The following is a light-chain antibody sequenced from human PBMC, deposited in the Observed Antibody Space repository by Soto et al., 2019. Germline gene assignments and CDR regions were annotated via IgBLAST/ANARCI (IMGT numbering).Light chain of an antibody. CDR1: QDISNY. CDR2: DAS. CDR3: QQYDNLSIT. Sequence: DIQMTQSPSSLSASVGDRVTITCQASQDISNYLNWYQQNPGKAPKLLIYDASNLETGVPSRFSGSGSGTDFTVTISSLQPEDIATYYCQQYDNLSITFGQGTRLESK. J-gene: IGKJ5*01. V-gene: IGKV1-33*01.